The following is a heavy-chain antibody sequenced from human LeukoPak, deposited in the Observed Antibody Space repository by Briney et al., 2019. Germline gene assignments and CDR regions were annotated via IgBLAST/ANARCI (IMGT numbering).Heavy chain of an antibody. J-gene: IGHJ1*01. V-gene: IGHV4-34*01. CDR1: GGSFRGYY. CDR2: INHRGST. Sequence: PSETLSLTCAVYGGSFRGYYWRWIRKPPGKGLEWIGEINHRGSTNYNPSLKSRVPISVGTSKNQFSLKLSSLTAADTAVYYCARGHRSYYYDSSGYRGTFQHWGQGTLVTVSS. CDR3: ARGHRSYYYDSSGYRGTFQH. D-gene: IGHD3-22*01.